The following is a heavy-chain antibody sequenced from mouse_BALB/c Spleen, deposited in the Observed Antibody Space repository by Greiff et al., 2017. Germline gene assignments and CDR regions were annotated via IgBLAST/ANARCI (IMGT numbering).Heavy chain of an antibody. J-gene: IGHJ4*01. CDR2: ISTYYGDA. CDR1: GYTFTDYA. D-gene: IGHD2-1*01. CDR3: ARSYGNYVDYAMDY. V-gene: IGHV1S137*01. Sequence: VQLQESGAELVRPGVSVKISCKGSGYTFTDYAMHWVKQSHAKSLEWIGVISTYYGDASYNQKFKGKATMTVDKSSSTAYMELARLTSEDSAIYYCARSYGNYVDYAMDYWGQGTSVTVSS.